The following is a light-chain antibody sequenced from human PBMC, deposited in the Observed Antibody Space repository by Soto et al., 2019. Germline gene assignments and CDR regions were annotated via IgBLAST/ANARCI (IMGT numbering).Light chain of an antibody. CDR2: DAS. CDR3: QQYGSSGT. Sequence: ELVLTQSPDTLSLSPGERATLSCRASQSIRSERLAWYQQKPGQAPRLLIYDASSRATGIPDRFSGSGSGTDFTLTISRLEPEDFAVYYCQQYGSSGTFGQGTKVDIK. J-gene: IGKJ1*01. V-gene: IGKV3-20*01. CDR1: QSIRSER.